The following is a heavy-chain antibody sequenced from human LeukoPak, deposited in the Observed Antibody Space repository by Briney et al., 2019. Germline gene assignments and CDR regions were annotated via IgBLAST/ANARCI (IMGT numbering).Heavy chain of an antibody. CDR2: ISSSGSTI. CDR3: ARGLPNWGSYYYYYYMDV. D-gene: IGHD7-27*01. V-gene: IGHV3-48*03. Sequence: GGSLRFSCAASGFTFSSYEMNWVRQAPGKGLEWVSYISSSGSTIYYADSVKGRFTISRDNAKNSLYLQMNSLRAEDTAVYYCARGLPNWGSYYYYYYMDVWGKGTTVTVSS. CDR1: GFTFSSYE. J-gene: IGHJ6*03.